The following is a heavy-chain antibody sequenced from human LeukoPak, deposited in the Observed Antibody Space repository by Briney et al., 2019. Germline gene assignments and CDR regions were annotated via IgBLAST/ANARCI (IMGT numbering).Heavy chain of an antibody. CDR2: MNPNSGNT. CDR1: GYTFTSYD. J-gene: IGHJ6*02. D-gene: IGHD2-2*01. V-gene: IGHV1-8*01. Sequence: ASVKVSCKASGYTFTSYDINWVRQATGQGLEWMGWMNPNSGNTGYVQKFQGRVTMTRNTSISTAYMELSSLRSEDTAVYYCARGRGYCSSTSCYYYYGMDVWGQGTTVTVSS. CDR3: ARGRGYCSSTSCYYYYGMDV.